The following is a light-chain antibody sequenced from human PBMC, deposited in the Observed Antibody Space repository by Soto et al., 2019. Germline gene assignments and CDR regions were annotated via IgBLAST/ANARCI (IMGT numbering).Light chain of an antibody. CDR3: HQSSTLYYT. CDR2: AAS. V-gene: IGKV1-39*01. J-gene: IGKJ2*01. Sequence: DIQMTQSPSSLSASVGDRVIITCRASQSISTYLNWYQQSPGKAPKLLIYAASTLHSGVPSRFSGSGSGTDFTLTISGLQPEDFVTYYCHQSSTLYYTFGQGTKVEI. CDR1: QSISTY.